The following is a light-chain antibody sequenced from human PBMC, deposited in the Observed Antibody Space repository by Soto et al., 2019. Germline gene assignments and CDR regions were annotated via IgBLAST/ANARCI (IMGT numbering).Light chain of an antibody. J-gene: IGKJ1*01. CDR1: QSVSKSF. Sequence: EIVLTQSPGTLSMSPGERVALSCRASQSVSKSFVAWYQQKPGQAPRLLIYGALSRATGIPDRFSGSGYGTDFTLTISRLEPEDFATYYCRQYYSYPQTFGQGTKVDIK. CDR3: RQYYSYPQT. CDR2: GAL. V-gene: IGKV3-20*01.